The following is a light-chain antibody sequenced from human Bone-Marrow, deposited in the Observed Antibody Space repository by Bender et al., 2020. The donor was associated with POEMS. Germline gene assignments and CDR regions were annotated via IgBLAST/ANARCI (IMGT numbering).Light chain of an antibody. J-gene: IGLJ3*02. V-gene: IGLV1-40*01. CDR2: GYN. CDR1: SSNTGSGYD. CDR3: TAYTGTKNV. Sequence: QSVLTQPPSVSGAPGQRVTISCTGSSSNTGSGYDINWYQHLPGTAPKLLIYGYNNRPSGVPDRFSGSKSGTSASLAITGLQAEDEGDYYCTAYTGTKNVFGGGTKLTV.